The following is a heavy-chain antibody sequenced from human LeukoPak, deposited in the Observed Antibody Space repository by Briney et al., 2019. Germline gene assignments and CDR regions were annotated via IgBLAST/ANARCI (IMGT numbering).Heavy chain of an antibody. CDR1: GGSISSSSYY. CDR3: ARLAGIAAAKDV. J-gene: IGHJ6*04. Sequence: PSETLSLTCTVSGGSISSSSYYWGWIRQPPGTGLEWIGSIYYSGSTYYNPSLKSRVTISVDTSKNQFSLKLSSVTAADTAVYYCARLAGIAAAKDVWGKGTTVTISS. V-gene: IGHV4-39*01. D-gene: IGHD6-13*01. CDR2: IYYSGST.